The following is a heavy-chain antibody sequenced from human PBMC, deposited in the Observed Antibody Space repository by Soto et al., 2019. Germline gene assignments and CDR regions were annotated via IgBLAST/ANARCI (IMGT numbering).Heavy chain of an antibody. D-gene: IGHD2-2*03. V-gene: IGHV3-21*01. CDR3: ARVGYCGSTSCYGYFDD. Sequence: EVQLVESGGGLVKPGGSLRLSCAASGFIFSDYSMNWVRQAPGKGLEWVSYISSSSIYIYNADSVKGRFTISRDNAKNSLYLQMNSLTTEDTAVYYCARVGYCGSTSCYGYFDDWGQGTPVTVSS. CDR2: ISSSSIYI. J-gene: IGHJ4*02. CDR1: GFIFSDYS.